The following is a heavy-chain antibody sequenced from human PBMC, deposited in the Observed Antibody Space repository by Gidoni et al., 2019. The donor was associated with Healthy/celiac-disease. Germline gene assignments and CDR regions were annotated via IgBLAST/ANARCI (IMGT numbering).Heavy chain of an antibody. CDR3: ARAVAVAAPYYYYYGMDV. CDR1: YG. D-gene: IGHD6-19*01. CDR2: ISYDGSNK. V-gene: IGHV3-30*19. J-gene: IGHJ6*02. Sequence: YGMHWVRQAPGKGLEWVAVISYDGSNKYYADSVKGRFTISRDNSKNTLYLQMNSLRAEDTAVYYCARAVAVAAPYYYYYGMDVWGQGTTVTVSS.